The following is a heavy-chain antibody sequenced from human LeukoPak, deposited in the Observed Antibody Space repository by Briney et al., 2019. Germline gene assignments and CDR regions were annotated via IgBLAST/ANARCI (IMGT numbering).Heavy chain of an antibody. V-gene: IGHV4-61*08. Sequence: PSETLPLTCTVSGGSISSGDYYWSWIRQPPGKGLEWIGYIYYSGSTNYNPSLKSRVTISVDTSKNQFSLKLSSVTAADTAVYYCASGRDGYNPFDYWGQGTLVTVSS. CDR1: GGSISSGDYY. D-gene: IGHD5-24*01. J-gene: IGHJ4*02. CDR3: ASGRDGYNPFDY. CDR2: IYYSGST.